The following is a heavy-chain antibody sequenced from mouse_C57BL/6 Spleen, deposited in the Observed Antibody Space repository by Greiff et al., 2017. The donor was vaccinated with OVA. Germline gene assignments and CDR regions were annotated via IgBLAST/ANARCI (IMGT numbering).Heavy chain of an antibody. J-gene: IGHJ2*01. Sequence: EVQLQQSGPELVKPGASVKISCKASGYTFTDYYMNWVKQSHGKSLEWIGDINPNNGGTSYNQKFKGKATLTVDKSSSTAYMELRSLTSEDSAVYYCAREENYYGSSYPCYWGQGTTLTVSS. V-gene: IGHV1-26*01. D-gene: IGHD1-1*01. CDR3: AREENYYGSSYPCY. CDR1: GYTFTDYY. CDR2: INPNNGGT.